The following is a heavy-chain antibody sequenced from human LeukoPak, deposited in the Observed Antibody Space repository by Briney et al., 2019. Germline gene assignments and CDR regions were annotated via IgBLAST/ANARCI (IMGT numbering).Heavy chain of an antibody. CDR3: AGITIFGMSYDY. CDR2: IYYSGST. D-gene: IGHD3-3*01. CDR1: GGSISSYY. Sequence: SETLSLTCTVSGGSISSYYWGWIRQPPGKGLEWIGSIYYSGSTFYNPSLNSRVTISVDTSKNQFSLKLSSVTAADTAVYYCAGITIFGMSYDYWGQGTLVTVSS. J-gene: IGHJ4*02. V-gene: IGHV4-39*01.